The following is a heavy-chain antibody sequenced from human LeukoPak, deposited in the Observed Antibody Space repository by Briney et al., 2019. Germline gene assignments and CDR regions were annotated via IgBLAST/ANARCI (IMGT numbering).Heavy chain of an antibody. J-gene: IGHJ5*02. CDR3: ASAPRYSSSWPNNWFDP. V-gene: IGHV1-18*01. CDR1: GYTFTSYG. D-gene: IGHD6-13*01. Sequence: ASVKVSCKASGYTFTSYGISWVRQAPGQGLEWMGWISAYNGNTNYAQKFQGRVTITADESTSTAYMELSSLRSEDTAVYFCASAPRYSSSWPNNWFDPWGQGTLVTVSS. CDR2: ISAYNGNT.